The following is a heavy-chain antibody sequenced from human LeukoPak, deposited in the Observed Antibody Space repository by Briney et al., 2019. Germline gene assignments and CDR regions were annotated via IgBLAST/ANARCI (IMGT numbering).Heavy chain of an antibody. V-gene: IGHV1-18*01. D-gene: IGHD1/OR15-1a*01. CDR1: GYTFTSFG. J-gene: IGHJ4*02. CDR2: VSASNGHT. CDR3: ARDHWNSDREFAF. Sequence: ASVKVSCKASGYTFTSFGISWVRQAPGEGLDWVGWVSASNGHTNYAQKFKGRVTMTTDTSTTTAFMDLRSLTSDDTAVYYCARDHWNSDREFAFWGQGTLVTVSS.